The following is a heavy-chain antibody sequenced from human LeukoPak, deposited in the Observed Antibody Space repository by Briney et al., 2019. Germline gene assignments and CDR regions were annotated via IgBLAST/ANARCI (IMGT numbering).Heavy chain of an antibody. Sequence: SETLSLTCTVSGGSISSYYWSWIRQPPGKGLEWIGYIYYSGSTNYNPSLKSRVTISVDTSKNQFSLKLSSVTAADTAVYYCARIYSSSWLDYWGQGTLVTVSS. V-gene: IGHV4-59*12. CDR3: ARIYSSSWLDY. J-gene: IGHJ4*02. D-gene: IGHD6-13*01. CDR1: GGSISSYY. CDR2: IYYSGST.